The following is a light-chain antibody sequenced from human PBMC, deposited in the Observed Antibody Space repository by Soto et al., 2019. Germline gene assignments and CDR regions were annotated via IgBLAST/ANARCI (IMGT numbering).Light chain of an antibody. Sequence: DIQMTQSPSTLSASVGDRVTITCRASQSISVYLVWYQQRPREAPKLLIYGGSSLESGVPSRFSGSGSGTEFTLTISSLQPTDFATYYCHQYATSSPTFGQGTKLEI. CDR1: QSISVY. V-gene: IGKV1-5*01. CDR2: GGS. CDR3: HQYATSSPT. J-gene: IGKJ2*01.